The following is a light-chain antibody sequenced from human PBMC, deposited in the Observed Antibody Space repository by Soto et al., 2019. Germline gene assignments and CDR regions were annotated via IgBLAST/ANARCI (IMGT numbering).Light chain of an antibody. CDR1: SSDVGSYNL. CDR2: EVS. J-gene: IGLJ2*01. V-gene: IGLV2-23*02. CDR3: CSYAGTLV. Sequence: QSVLTQPASVSGSPGQSITISCTGTSSDVGSYNLVSWYQQRPGKAPKLMIYEVSKRPSGVSNRFSGSKSGNTASLTISGLQAEDEADYYCCSYAGTLVFGGGTKVTVL.